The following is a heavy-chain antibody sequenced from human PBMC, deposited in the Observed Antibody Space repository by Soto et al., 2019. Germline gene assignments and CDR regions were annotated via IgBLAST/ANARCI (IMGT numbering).Heavy chain of an antibody. Sequence: QVQLQESGPGLVKPSQTLSLTCTVSGGSISSGGYYWSWIRQHPGKGLEWIGYIYYSGSTYYNPSLKSRVTISVDTSKNQYSLKLGSVTAADTAVYYCASSRAGMILAALPFDYWGQGTLVTVSS. CDR2: IYYSGST. D-gene: IGHD6-19*01. J-gene: IGHJ4*02. V-gene: IGHV4-31*03. CDR3: ASSRAGMILAALPFDY. CDR1: GGSISSGGYY.